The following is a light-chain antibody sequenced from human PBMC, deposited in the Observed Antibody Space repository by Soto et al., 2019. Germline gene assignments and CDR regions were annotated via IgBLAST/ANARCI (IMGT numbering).Light chain of an antibody. CDR1: SNDVGAYHY. CDR2: DVT. J-gene: IGLJ1*01. Sequence: QSVLTQPRSVSGSPGQSVTISCTGTSNDVGAYHYVSWYQHHPGKVPKLIIYDVTQRPSGIPDRFSGSKSGNTASLTISGLQADDEADYHCCSYADNYFYVFGTGTKLTVL. CDR3: CSYADNYFYV. V-gene: IGLV2-11*01.